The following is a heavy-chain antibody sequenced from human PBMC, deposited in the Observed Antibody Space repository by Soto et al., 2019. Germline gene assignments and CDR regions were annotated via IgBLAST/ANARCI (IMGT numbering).Heavy chain of an antibody. CDR1: GGSISSYY. V-gene: IGHV4-59*01. Sequence: TETLSLTCTVSGGSISSYYWSWIRQPPGKGLEWIGYIYYSGSTNYNPSLKSRVTISVDTSKNQFSLKLSSVTAADTAVYYCARARPPALAVVVNRQGYYGMDVWGQGTTVTVSS. CDR2: IYYSGST. J-gene: IGHJ6*02. CDR3: ARARPPALAVVVNRQGYYGMDV. D-gene: IGHD2-15*01.